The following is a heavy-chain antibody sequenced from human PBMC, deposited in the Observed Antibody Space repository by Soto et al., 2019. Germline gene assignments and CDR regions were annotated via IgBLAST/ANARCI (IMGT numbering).Heavy chain of an antibody. D-gene: IGHD2-15*01. CDR1: GGSISGYY. CDR2: IYYSGST. CDR3: ARDLGTLMGRWFYFDY. V-gene: IGHV4-59*12. J-gene: IGHJ4*02. Sequence: PSETLSLTCTVSGGSISGYYWSWIRQPPGKGLEWIGYIYYSGSTNYNPSLKSRVTISVDTSKNQFSLKLSSVTAADTAVYYCARDLGTLMGRWFYFDYWGQGTLVTVSS.